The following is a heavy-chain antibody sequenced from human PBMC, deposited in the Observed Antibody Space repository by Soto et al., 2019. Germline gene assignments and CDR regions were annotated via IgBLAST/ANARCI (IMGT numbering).Heavy chain of an antibody. CDR2: IYHTGST. D-gene: IGHD2-15*01. CDR3: ATLPPRIVVVKTELPT. V-gene: IGHV4-4*02. Sequence: SETLSLTCTVSGTSISSTFWWTWVRQPPGKGLEWIGEIYHTGSTKYNPSLKSRVTISVDKANNHFSLELRTVTVADTAVYYCATLPPRIVVVKTELPTWGQGTLVTVSS. CDR1: GTSISSTFW. J-gene: IGHJ4*01.